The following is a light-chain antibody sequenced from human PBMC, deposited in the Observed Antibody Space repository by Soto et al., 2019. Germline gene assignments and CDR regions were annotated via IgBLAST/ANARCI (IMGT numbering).Light chain of an antibody. CDR3: QQYGSSPRT. CDR1: QSISNSQ. CDR2: GAS. Sequence: IVLTQSPGTLSLSPGERATLSCRASQSISNSQLAWYQQKPGQAPRRLIYGASSRATGIPDRFSGSGSGTDFTHTISRLEPEDFAVYFGQQYGSSPRTFGQGTKGEIK. V-gene: IGKV3-20*01. J-gene: IGKJ1*01.